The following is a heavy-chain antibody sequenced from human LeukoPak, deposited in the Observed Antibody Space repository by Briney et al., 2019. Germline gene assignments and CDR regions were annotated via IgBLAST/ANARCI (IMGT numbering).Heavy chain of an antibody. J-gene: IGHJ4*02. CDR2: IRGKAYGGTT. V-gene: IGHV3-49*03. CDR1: GFTFGDYA. CDR3: TRDRSSGWYVVPDY. Sequence: PGGSLRLSCTASGFTFGDYAMSWFRQAPGKGLEWVGFIRGKAYGGTTEYAAPVKGRFTISRDDSKSIAYLQMNSLKTEDTAVYYCTRDRSSGWYVVPDYWGQGTLVTVSS. D-gene: IGHD6-19*01.